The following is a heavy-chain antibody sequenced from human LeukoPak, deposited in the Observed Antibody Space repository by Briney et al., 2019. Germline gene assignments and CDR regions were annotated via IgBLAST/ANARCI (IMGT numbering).Heavy chain of an antibody. D-gene: IGHD3-3*01. CDR1: GFTFSSYA. Sequence: GGSLRLSCAASGFTFSSYAMSWVRQAPGKGLDWVSAISGSGATTYYADSVKGRFTISRDNSKNTLYLQMNSLRAEDTAVYYCAKIRSGYYFDYWGQGTLVTVSS. J-gene: IGHJ4*02. CDR2: ISGSGATT. V-gene: IGHV3-23*01. CDR3: AKIRSGYYFDY.